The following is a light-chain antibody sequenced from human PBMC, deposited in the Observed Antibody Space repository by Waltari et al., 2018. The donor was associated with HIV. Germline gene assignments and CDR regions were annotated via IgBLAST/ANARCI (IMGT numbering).Light chain of an antibody. J-gene: IGLJ3*02. CDR2: EVT. V-gene: IGLV2-14*03. CDR3: STHTADHTLA. CDR1: ASDFGPYKY. Sequence: QSTLPQPASVSGSPGQSVTISCIGTASDFGPYKYVPWYQQHPGNVPKVIIYEVTSRPSGVSHRFSASKSGNTASLTISRLQPEDEAVYFCSTHTADHTLAFGGGTHLTVL.